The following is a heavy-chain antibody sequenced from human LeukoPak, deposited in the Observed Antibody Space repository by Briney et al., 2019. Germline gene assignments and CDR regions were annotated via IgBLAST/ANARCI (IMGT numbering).Heavy chain of an antibody. J-gene: IGHJ3*02. CDR3: ARDPIPELLWFGEYRSGAFDI. V-gene: IGHV3-7*01. D-gene: IGHD3-10*01. CDR2: IKQDGSEK. Sequence: GGSLRLSCAASGFTFSSYWVTWVRQAPGKGLEWVANIKQDGSEKHYVDSVKGRSTISRDNAENSLYLQMNSLRAEDTAVYYCARDPIPELLWFGEYRSGAFDIWGQGTMVTVSS. CDR1: GFTFSSYW.